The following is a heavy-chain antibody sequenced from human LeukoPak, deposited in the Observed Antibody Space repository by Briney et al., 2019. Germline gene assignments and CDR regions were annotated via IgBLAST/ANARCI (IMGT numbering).Heavy chain of an antibody. V-gene: IGHV3-48*03. CDR2: ISSSGSTI. Sequence: GGSLRLSCAASGFTFSSYEVNWVRQAPGKGLEWVSYISSSGSTIYYADSVKGRFTISRDNSKNTLYLQMNSLRAEDTAVYYCAKDKTYSSSSSPRWFDPWGQGTLVTVSS. D-gene: IGHD6-13*01. J-gene: IGHJ5*02. CDR1: GFTFSSYE. CDR3: AKDKTYSSSSSPRWFDP.